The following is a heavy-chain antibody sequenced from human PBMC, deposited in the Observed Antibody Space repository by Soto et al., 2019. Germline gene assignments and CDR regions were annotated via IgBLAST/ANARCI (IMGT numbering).Heavy chain of an antibody. J-gene: IGHJ4*01. CDR1: GYTCTRYG. D-gene: IGHD6-19*01. V-gene: IGHV1-69*13. Sequence: SVKVSWKACGYTCTRYGISWGRQSPGQGLEWMGGIIPIFGTANYAQKFQGRVTITADESTSTAYMELSSLRSEDTAVYYCARDREVAVAGVFDYWG. CDR2: IIPIFGTA. CDR3: ARDREVAVAGVFDY.